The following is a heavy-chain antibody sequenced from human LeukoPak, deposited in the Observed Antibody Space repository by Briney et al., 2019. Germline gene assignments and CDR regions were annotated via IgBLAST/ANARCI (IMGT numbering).Heavy chain of an antibody. CDR1: GCPFSSYP. CDR2: ISASGGST. Sequence: PGGSLRLSCAGSGCPFSSYPISWVRQPPGKGLEWVSAISASGGSTYYADSVKGRFTISRDNSKNTLYLQMNSLRAEDTAVYYCATIGSSGWYCYYYYMDVWGKGTTVTLSS. D-gene: IGHD6-19*01. J-gene: IGHJ6*03. V-gene: IGHV3-23*01. CDR3: ATIGSSGWYCYYYYMDV.